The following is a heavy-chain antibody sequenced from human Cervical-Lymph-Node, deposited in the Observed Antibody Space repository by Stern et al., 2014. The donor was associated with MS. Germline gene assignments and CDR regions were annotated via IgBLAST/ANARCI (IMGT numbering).Heavy chain of an antibody. D-gene: IGHD6-13*01. J-gene: IGHJ5*02. V-gene: IGHV1-69*01. Sequence: QVQLVQSGGEVAQPGASAKVSCKASGGTFSKFPSSWVRQAPGQGLEWMGGLLPVFGTPTYAQEFRGRVTITADVSTSTVYMELSSLRSDDTAVYYCALSSETSDRWYSLGYDLWGQGTLVTVSS. CDR2: LLPVFGTP. CDR3: ALSSETSDRWYSLGYDL. CDR1: GGTFSKFP.